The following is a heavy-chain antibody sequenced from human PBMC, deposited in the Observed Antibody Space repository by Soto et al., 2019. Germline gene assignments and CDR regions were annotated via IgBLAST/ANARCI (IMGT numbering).Heavy chain of an antibody. Sequence: SETLSLTCTVSGGSIISGGYYWNWIRQHPGKGLEWIGSIYYSGSTYYNPSLKSRVTISVDTSKNQFSLKLSSVTAADTAVYYCARYTPAISSSDHWGKGTLVTVSS. J-gene: IGHJ4*02. V-gene: IGHV4-39*01. CDR2: IYYSGST. CDR3: ARYTPAISSSDH. D-gene: IGHD6-6*01. CDR1: GGSIISGGYY.